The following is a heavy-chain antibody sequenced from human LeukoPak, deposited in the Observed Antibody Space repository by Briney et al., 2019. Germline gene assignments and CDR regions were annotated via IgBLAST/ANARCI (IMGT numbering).Heavy chain of an antibody. V-gene: IGHV3-23*01. CDR3: AKDPWDGSYGSFDY. J-gene: IGHJ4*02. Sequence: PGGSLRLSCAASGFIFNNYAMSWVRQAPGKGLEWVSAISGSGGSTYYADSVKGRFTISRDNSKNTLYLQMNSLRAEDTAVYYCAKDPWDGSYGSFDYWGQGTLVTVSS. D-gene: IGHD1-26*01. CDR2: ISGSGGST. CDR1: GFIFNNYA.